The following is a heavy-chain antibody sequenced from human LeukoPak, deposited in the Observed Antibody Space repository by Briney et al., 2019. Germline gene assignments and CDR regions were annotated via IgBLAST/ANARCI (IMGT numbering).Heavy chain of an antibody. Sequence: PSETLSLTCTVSGGSISSGGYYWNWIRQHPGKGLEWIGYIYHDGSTYYNPSLKSRVTMSLDTSNNQFSLTLNSVTAADTAVYYCASPSIGSTTDYWGQGTLVTVSS. J-gene: IGHJ4*02. CDR2: IYHDGST. V-gene: IGHV4-31*03. CDR3: ASPSIGSTTDY. CDR1: GGSISSGGYY. D-gene: IGHD2/OR15-2a*01.